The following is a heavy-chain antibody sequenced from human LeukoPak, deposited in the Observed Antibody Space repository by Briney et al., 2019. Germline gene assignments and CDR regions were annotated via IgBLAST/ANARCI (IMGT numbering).Heavy chain of an antibody. V-gene: IGHV3-21*01. CDR3: VREDYYDGSGFPYYYDY. CDR2: ISSSSGYI. J-gene: IGHJ4*02. D-gene: IGHD3-22*01. Sequence: GGSLRLSCAASGFTFSNYPMNWVRQAPGKGLEWVSSISSSSGYIHYAHSVKGRFTISRDHAKNSLYLQMNSLRAEDTAVYYCVREDYYDGSGFPYYYDYWGQGTLVTVSS. CDR1: GFTFSNYP.